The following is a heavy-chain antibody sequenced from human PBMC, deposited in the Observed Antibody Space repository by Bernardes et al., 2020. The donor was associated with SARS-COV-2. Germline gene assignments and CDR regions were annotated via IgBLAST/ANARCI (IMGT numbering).Heavy chain of an antibody. CDR2: SNHRRST. D-gene: IGHD3-3*01. V-gene: IGHV4-34*01. J-gene: IGHJ6*03. CDR3: ARGLMVRFSYYYYYMDV. Sequence: GLGVEWSGRSNHRRSTNYNPSLKSRVTISVDTSKNQFSLKLSSVTAADTAVYYCARGLMVRFSYYYYYMDVWG.